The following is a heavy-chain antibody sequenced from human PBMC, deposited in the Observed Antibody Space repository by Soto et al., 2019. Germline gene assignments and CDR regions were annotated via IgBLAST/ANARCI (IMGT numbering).Heavy chain of an antibody. Sequence: GGSLRLSCAASEFTFSNYAMHWVRQAPGKGLQWLAVISYDGNNKYYADSVEGRFTIPRDNSKNTVYLQMNSLRLEDTAVYYCARGPSYSDSYFDHWGQRTLVTVSS. CDR1: EFTFSNYA. CDR3: ARGPSYSDSYFDH. J-gene: IGHJ4*02. V-gene: IGHV3-30*03. D-gene: IGHD4-17*01. CDR2: ISYDGNNK.